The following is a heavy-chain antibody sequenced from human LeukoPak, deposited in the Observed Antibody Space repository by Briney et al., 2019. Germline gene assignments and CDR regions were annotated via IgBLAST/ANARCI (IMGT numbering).Heavy chain of an antibody. CDR1: GFTFGDYA. CDR2: IGSKAYGGTA. D-gene: IGHD6-19*01. Sequence: GGSLRLSCTASGFTFGDYAMSWVRQAPGKGLEWVGFIGSKAYGGTAEYAASVKGRFTISRDDSKSIAYLQMNSLKTEDTAVYYCTRESGYSSGWYEFPLRRDFDYWGQGTLVTVSS. J-gene: IGHJ4*02. CDR3: TRESGYSSGWYEFPLRRDFDY. V-gene: IGHV3-49*04.